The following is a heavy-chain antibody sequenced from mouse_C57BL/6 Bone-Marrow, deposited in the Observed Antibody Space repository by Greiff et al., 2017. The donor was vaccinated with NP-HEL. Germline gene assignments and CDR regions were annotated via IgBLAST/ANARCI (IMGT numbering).Heavy chain of an antibody. V-gene: IGHV5-4*01. CDR1: GFTFSSYA. Sequence: DVQLVESGGGLVKPGGSLKLSCAASGFTFSSYAMSWVRQTPEKRLEWVATISDGGSYTYYPDNVKGRFTISRDNAKNNLYLQMSHLKSEDTAMYYCARDPRSSPYYFDYWGQGTTLTVSS. CDR3: ARDPRSSPYYFDY. D-gene: IGHD1-1*01. CDR2: ISDGGSYT. J-gene: IGHJ2*01.